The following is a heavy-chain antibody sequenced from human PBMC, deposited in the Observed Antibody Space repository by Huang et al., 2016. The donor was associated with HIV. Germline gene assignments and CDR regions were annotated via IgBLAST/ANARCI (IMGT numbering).Heavy chain of an antibody. Sequence: QEQLVESGGGVVQPGGSLRLSCATSGFSFSHYGMHWVRQAPGKGLEWVAFIRFDGGNKHYADSAKGRFTISRDNSKKMLFLEMNSLRGDDTAFYYCATDLGGYSFDYWGQGALDSVSS. V-gene: IGHV3-30*02. CDR1: GFSFSHYG. D-gene: IGHD2-21*02. CDR2: IRFDGGNK. CDR3: ATDLGGYSFDY. J-gene: IGHJ4*02.